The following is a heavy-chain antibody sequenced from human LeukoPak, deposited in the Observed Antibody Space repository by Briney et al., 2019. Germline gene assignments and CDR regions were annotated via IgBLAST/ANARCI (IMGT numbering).Heavy chain of an antibody. Sequence: PGGSLRLSCAASGFTFNTYAINWVRQAPGKGLEWVSSISSSSSYIYYADSVKGRFTISRDNAKNSLYLQMNSLRAEDTAVYYCARGGFMITFGGPIDYWGQGTLVTVSS. J-gene: IGHJ4*02. D-gene: IGHD3-16*01. V-gene: IGHV3-21*01. CDR2: ISSSSSYI. CDR1: GFTFNTYA. CDR3: ARGGFMITFGGPIDY.